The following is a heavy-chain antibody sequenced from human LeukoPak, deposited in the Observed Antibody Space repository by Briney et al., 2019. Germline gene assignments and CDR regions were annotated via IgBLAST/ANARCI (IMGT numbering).Heavy chain of an antibody. CDR3: ARGVDY. Sequence: PSETLSLTCTVSGGPISSSYYWGWIRQPPGKGLEWIGSIYYSGSTYYNPSLKSRVTISVDTSKNQFSLKLSSVTAADTAVYYCARGVDYWGPGTPVTVSS. CDR1: GGPISSSYY. V-gene: IGHV4-39*01. CDR2: IYYSGST. J-gene: IGHJ4*02.